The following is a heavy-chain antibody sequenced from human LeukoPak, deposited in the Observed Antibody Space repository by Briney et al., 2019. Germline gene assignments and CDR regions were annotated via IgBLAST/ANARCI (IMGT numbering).Heavy chain of an antibody. CDR2: ISAYNGNT. D-gene: IGHD3-10*01. V-gene: IGHV1-18*01. CDR3: ARDSPDGSGTYYNDSPDY. CDR1: GYIFSRYG. Sequence: ASVKVSCKASGYIFSRYGISWVRQAPGQGLEWMGWISAYNGNTNYRQKLQGRVTMTTDTSTSTAYMDLRSLRSDDTAIYYCARDSPDGSGTYYNDSPDYWGQGTLVTVSS. J-gene: IGHJ4*02.